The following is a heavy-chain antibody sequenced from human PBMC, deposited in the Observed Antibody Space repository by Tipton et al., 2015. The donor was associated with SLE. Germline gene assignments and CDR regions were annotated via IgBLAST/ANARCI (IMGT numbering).Heavy chain of an antibody. CDR2: SYYNGNT. J-gene: IGHJ6*02. CDR1: GGSIISYY. V-gene: IGHV4-59*12. Sequence: LRLSCTVFGGSIISYYWTWIRQPPGKGLEWIEFSYYNGNTKSNPSLKSRVIISVDTSKNQFSLKLNSVTAADTAVYYCARVQEGGYYSYGMDVWRQGTAVTVSS. D-gene: IGHD3-16*01. CDR3: ARVQEGGYYSYGMDV.